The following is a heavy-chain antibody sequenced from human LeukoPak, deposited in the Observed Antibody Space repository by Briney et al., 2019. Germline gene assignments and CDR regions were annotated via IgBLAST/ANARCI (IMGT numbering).Heavy chain of an antibody. CDR1: GYTFTSYY. J-gene: IGHJ4*02. V-gene: IGHV1-46*01. CDR3: ARGVSDCSGGSGYSYFDY. Sequence: ASVKVSCKASGYTFTSYYMHWVRQAPGRGLEWMGIINPSGGNTSYAQKFQGRVTMTRDTSTSTVYMELSSLRSEDAGVYYCARGVSDCSGGSGYSYFDYWGQGTLVTVSS. CDR2: INPSGGNT. D-gene: IGHD2-15*01.